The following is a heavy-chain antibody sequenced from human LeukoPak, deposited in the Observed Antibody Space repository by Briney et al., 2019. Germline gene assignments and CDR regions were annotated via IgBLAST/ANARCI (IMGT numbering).Heavy chain of an antibody. V-gene: IGHV3-21*01. CDR1: GFSFSSYN. J-gene: IGHJ6*03. CDR2: ITSGSSHI. Sequence: PGGSLRLSCAASGFSFSSYNMNWVRQTQGQGLEWVSSITSGSSHIYYADSVKGQFTITRDNAKSSLYLQMNSLRAEDTAVYYCARDPYSGSYGADYYYYMDVWGKGTTVTISS. CDR3: ARDPYSGSYGADYYYYMDV. D-gene: IGHD1-26*01.